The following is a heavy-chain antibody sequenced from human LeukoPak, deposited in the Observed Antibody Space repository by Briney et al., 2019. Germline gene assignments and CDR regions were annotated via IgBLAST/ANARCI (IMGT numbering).Heavy chain of an antibody. D-gene: IGHD2-2*01. CDR2: LSRTGEYK. CDR1: GFTYNDYC. J-gene: IGHJ6*02. V-gene: IGHV3-23*01. CDR3: VKDRPCGTCMPMDV. Sequence: PGGSLRLSCSASGFTYNDYCMSWVRQVPGKGLEWVSGLSRTGEYKYYADSVKGRFTISRDNSKDMVFLQMNSLRAEDTAIYFCVKDRPCGTCMPMDVWGQGTTV.